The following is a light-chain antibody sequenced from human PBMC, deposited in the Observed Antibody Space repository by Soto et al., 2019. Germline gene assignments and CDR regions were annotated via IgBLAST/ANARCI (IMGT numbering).Light chain of an antibody. CDR3: QQYDTPPLP. J-gene: IGKJ4*01. CDR1: QSVPKQD. CDR2: HVS. V-gene: IGKV3-20*01. Sequence: EIVLTQSPGTLSLSPGGGATLSCRASQSVPKQDLGWYKQKTGQAPRLLISHVSNRATDGPDRFSGSGSETGFTPTTSRLEPEDFAVYYCQQYDTPPLPFGGGTKLEIK.